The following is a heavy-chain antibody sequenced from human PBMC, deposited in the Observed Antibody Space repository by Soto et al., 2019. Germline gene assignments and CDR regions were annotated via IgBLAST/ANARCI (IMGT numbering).Heavy chain of an antibody. Sequence: ASVKLSCKASGGTFSSYTISWVRQAPGQGLEWMGRIIPILGIANYAQKFQGRVTITADKSTSTAYMELSSLRSEDTAVYYCAESSIAARGDYYYYMDVWGKGTTVTVSS. CDR2: IIPILGIA. J-gene: IGHJ6*03. CDR3: AESSIAARGDYYYYMDV. CDR1: GGTFSSYT. V-gene: IGHV1-69*02. D-gene: IGHD6-6*01.